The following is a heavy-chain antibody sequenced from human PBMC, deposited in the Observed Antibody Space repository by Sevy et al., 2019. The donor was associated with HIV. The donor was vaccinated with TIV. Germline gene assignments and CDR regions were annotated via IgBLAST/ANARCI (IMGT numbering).Heavy chain of an antibody. D-gene: IGHD5-12*01. J-gene: IGHJ5*02. CDR3: TRAPPVRSGDDSLNWFDP. Sequence: SETLSLTCTVSGGSISAYYWSWIRQPPGKALEYIGYIYYTGSTNHNPSLENRVTMSVDTSKNQFSLKLNSVTAADTAVYYCTRAPPVRSGDDSLNWFDPWGQGTLVTVSS. CDR1: GGSISAYY. V-gene: IGHV4-59*01. CDR2: IYYTGST.